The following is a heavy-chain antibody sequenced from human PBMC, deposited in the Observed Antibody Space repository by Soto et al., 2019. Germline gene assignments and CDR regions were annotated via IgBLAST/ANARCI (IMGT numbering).Heavy chain of an antibody. CDR2: INSGGST. D-gene: IGHD3-16*01. J-gene: IGHJ6*02. V-gene: IGHV4-34*01. Sequence: QVQLQQWGAGLLKPSETLSLTCAVHGGSFSGYSWTWIRQPPGQGLEWIGEINSGGSTTYNPSLRSRVSMSLNTPTNHISLNLSSVTAADTAVYYCASHRDYYYFYYGMDVWGQGTTVTVSS. CDR3: ASHRDYYYFYYGMDV. CDR1: GGSFSGYS.